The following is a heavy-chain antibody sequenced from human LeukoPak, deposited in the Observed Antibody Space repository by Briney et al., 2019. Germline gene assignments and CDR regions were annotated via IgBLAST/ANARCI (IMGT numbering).Heavy chain of an antibody. CDR3: ARTLDYDFWSGYYTGSGYYYYYMYV. J-gene: IGHJ6*03. V-gene: IGHV4-59*01. Sequence: PSETLSVACTVCGGSISSYYWSWSRQPPGKGLEWMGYMYYSGSTNYSPSLKSRVTISVDTSKNQFSLKLSSVTAADTAVYYCARTLDYDFWSGYYTGSGYYYYYMYVWGKGTTVTVSS. CDR1: GGSISSYY. D-gene: IGHD3-3*01. CDR2: MYYSGST.